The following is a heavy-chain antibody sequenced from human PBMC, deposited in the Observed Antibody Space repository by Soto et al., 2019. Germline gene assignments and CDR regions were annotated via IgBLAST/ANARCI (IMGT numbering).Heavy chain of an antibody. CDR1: GFTFSDYW. CDR2: INSDGSST. CDR3: ARDPAPSGWYDY. D-gene: IGHD6-19*01. V-gene: IGHV3-74*03. J-gene: IGHJ4*02. Sequence: LRLSCAASGFTFSDYWMHWVRQVPGKGLVWVSRINSDGSSTTYADSVRGRFTISRDNAKNTLYLQMNSLRAEDTAVYYCARDPAPSGWYDYWGQGTLVTVSS.